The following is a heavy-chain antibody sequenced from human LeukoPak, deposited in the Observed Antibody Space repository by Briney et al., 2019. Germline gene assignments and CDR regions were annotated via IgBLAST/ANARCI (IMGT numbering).Heavy chain of an antibody. Sequence: PSETLSLTCTVSGGSVSSGSYYWSWNRQPPGKGLEWIGYIYYSGSTNYNPSLKSRVTISVDTSKNQFSLKLSSVTAADTAVYYCARQYSDWFDPWGQGTLVTVSS. CDR3: ARQYSDWFDP. V-gene: IGHV4-61*01. CDR2: IYYSGST. CDR1: GGSVSSGSYY. D-gene: IGHD2-21*01. J-gene: IGHJ5*02.